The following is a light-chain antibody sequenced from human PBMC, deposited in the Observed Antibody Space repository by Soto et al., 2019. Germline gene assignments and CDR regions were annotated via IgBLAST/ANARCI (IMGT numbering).Light chain of an antibody. J-gene: IGLJ1*01. V-gene: IGLV2-14*01. CDR3: SSFTTISTLV. CDR2: EVS. Sequence: QSALTQPASVSGSPGQSITISCTGTSSDIGGYNYVSWYQHHPGKVPKLMIYEVSNRPSGVSNRFSGSKSGNTASLTISGLPAEDEADYYCSSFTTISTLVFGTGTKLTVL. CDR1: SSDIGGYNY.